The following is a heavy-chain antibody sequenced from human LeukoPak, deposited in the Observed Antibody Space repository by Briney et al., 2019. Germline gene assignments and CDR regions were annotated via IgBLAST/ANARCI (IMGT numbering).Heavy chain of an antibody. J-gene: IGHJ4*02. V-gene: IGHV3-23*01. CDR3: ARASWVSSIDAVR. Sequence: GGSLRLSCAASGLSFSSFAMSWVRQGPARGLEWVSSFRGNGETFYADSVKGRFTLSSDISRNTVYFQLNNLRVEDTAIYYCARASWVSSIDAVRWGQRTLVTVSS. CDR1: GLSFSSFA. D-gene: IGHD6-13*01. CDR2: FRGNGET.